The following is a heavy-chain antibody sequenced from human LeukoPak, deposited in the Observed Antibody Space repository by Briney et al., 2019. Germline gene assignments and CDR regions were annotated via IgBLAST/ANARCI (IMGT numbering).Heavy chain of an antibody. CDR1: GFTFSSYA. V-gene: IGHV3-23*01. Sequence: PGGSLRLSCAASGFTFSSYAMSWVRQAPGKGLEWVSAISGSGGSTYYADSVKGRFTISRDNSKNTLYLQTNSLRAEDTAVYYCAKGGFAEYYFDYWGQGTLVTVSS. D-gene: IGHD3-10*01. CDR2: ISGSGGST. CDR3: AKGGFAEYYFDY. J-gene: IGHJ4*02.